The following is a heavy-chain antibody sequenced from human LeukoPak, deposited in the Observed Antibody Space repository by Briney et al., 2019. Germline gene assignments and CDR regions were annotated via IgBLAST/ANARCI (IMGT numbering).Heavy chain of an antibody. D-gene: IGHD3-10*01. J-gene: IGHJ6*03. CDR3: ARDRWFGESDYYYYMDV. Sequence: GGSLRLSCAASGFTFSSYEMNWVRQAPGKGLEWVSYIISSGSTIYYADSVKGRFTISRDNAKNSLYLQMNSLRAEDTAVYYCARDRWFGESDYYYYMDVWGKGTTVTISS. V-gene: IGHV3-48*03. CDR2: IISSGSTI. CDR1: GFTFSSYE.